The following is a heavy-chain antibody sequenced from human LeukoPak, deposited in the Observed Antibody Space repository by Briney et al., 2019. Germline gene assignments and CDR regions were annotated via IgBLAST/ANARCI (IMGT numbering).Heavy chain of an antibody. D-gene: IGHD3-9*01. CDR3: ARGAPRLYYDILTGYLPLDY. J-gene: IGHJ4*02. V-gene: IGHV4-34*01. CDR2: INHSGST. Sequence: KSSETLSLTCAVYGGSFSGYYWNWIRQTPGKGLEWIGEINHSGSTNYNPSLKSRVTISVDTSKNQFSLKLSSVTAADTAVYYCARGAPRLYYDILTGYLPLDYWGQGTLVTVSS. CDR1: GGSFSGYY.